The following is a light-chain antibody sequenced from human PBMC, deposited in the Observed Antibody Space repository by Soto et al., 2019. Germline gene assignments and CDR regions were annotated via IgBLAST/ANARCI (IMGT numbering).Light chain of an antibody. CDR2: DAS. V-gene: IGKV1-39*01. Sequence: SLISASVGDRVTIPCRASQTLSTYLNWYRQKPGKAPRLLIYDASSLLSGVPSRFSGSVSATNSPHTIDSLQPENFSTHYFQQSGGTPYTFGQGTKVDIK. CDR3: QQSGGTPYT. CDR1: QTLSTY. J-gene: IGKJ2*01.